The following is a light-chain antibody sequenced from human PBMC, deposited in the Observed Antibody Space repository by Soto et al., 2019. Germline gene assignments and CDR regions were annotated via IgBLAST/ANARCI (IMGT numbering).Light chain of an antibody. V-gene: IGKV1-27*01. Sequence: IQSTQSLCTLSASGVDRLTMTYRASHGIANYLAWYQHKSRNVPNLVIYAASTLQSGVESRFSGGGSGTAFTLTISSLQPDDVATYYCQKHNSAPRTVGQGTKVDIK. CDR2: AAS. CDR3: QKHNSAPRT. CDR1: HGIANY. J-gene: IGKJ1*01.